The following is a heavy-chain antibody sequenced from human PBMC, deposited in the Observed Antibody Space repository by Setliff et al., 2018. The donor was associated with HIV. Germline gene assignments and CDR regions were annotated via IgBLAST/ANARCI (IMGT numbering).Heavy chain of an antibody. CDR1: GYSFTSYW. Sequence: HGESLKISCKGSGYSFTSYWIGWVRQMPGKGLEWMGIIYPGDSDTRYSPSFQGQVTISADKSVSTAYLQWSSLKASDTAMYYCARRDNAGSDAFDIWGQGTMVTVSS. CDR3: ARRDNAGSDAFDI. V-gene: IGHV5-51*01. J-gene: IGHJ3*02. D-gene: IGHD2-15*01. CDR2: IYPGDSDT.